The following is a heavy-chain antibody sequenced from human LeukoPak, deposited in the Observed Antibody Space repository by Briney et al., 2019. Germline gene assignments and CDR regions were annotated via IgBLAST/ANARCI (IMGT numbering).Heavy chain of an antibody. Sequence: GASVKVSCKASGYTFTRYYIHWVRQAPGQGPEWMGMINPSGGSTTYAQRFQGRVTMTRDMSTSTVFMELSSLRSEDTAVYYCARQGVYSGSYYVYWGQGTLVTVSS. J-gene: IGHJ4*02. D-gene: IGHD1-26*01. CDR3: ARQGVYSGSYYVY. V-gene: IGHV1-46*01. CDR1: GYTFTRYY. CDR2: INPSGGST.